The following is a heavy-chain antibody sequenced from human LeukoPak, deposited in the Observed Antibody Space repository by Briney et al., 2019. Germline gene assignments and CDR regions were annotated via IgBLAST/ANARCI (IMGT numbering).Heavy chain of an antibody. CDR1: GYTFTSYD. D-gene: IGHD2-2*02. CDR2: MNPNSGNT. J-gene: IGHJ6*03. Sequence: ASVTVSFKASGYTFTSYDINWVRQATGQGLEWMGWMNPNSGNTGYAQKFQGRVTMTRNTSISTAYMELSSLRSEDTAVYYCARVDRCSSTSCYSYYYYYYMDVWGEGTTVTVSS. V-gene: IGHV1-8*01. CDR3: ARVDRCSSTSCYSYYYYYYMDV.